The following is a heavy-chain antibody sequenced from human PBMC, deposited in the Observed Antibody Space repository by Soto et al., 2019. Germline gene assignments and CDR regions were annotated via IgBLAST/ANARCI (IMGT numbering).Heavy chain of an antibody. CDR2: IYYSGST. Sequence: SETLSLTCTVSGGSISSGDYYWSWIRQPPGKGLEWIGYIYYSGSTYYNPSLKSRVTISVDTSKNQFSLKLSSVTAADTAVYYCARELSTSSYGMDVWGQGTTVTVSS. J-gene: IGHJ6*02. V-gene: IGHV4-30-4*01. CDR3: ARELSTSSYGMDV. D-gene: IGHD3-16*01. CDR1: GGSISSGDYY.